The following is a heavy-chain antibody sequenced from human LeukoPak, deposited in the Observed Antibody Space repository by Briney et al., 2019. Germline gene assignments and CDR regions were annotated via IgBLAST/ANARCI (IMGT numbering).Heavy chain of an antibody. CDR1: GFTFSSYA. CDR2: ISAGGGST. V-gene: IGHV3-23*01. CDR3: AKGDPQTYYDILTGQDY. J-gene: IGHJ4*02. Sequence: GGSLRLSCAASGFTFSSYAMSWVRQAPGKGLEWVAGISAGGGSTYYADSVKGRFTISRDNSKNMLYLQLNSLRAADTAVYYCAKGDPQTYYDILTGQDYWGQGTLVTVSS. D-gene: IGHD3-9*01.